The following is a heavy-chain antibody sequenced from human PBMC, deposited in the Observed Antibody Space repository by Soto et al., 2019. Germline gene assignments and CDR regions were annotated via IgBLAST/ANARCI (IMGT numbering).Heavy chain of an antibody. V-gene: IGHV4-31*03. CDR2: IYYSGST. Sequence: QVQLQESGPGLVKPSQTLSLTCTVSGGSISSGGYYWSWIRQHPGKGLEWIGYIYYSGSTYYNPSLNSRVTTSVDTSKNQFSLKLSSVTAADTAVDYCAREWGVPAATYYGMDVWGQGTTVTVSS. D-gene: IGHD2-2*01. J-gene: IGHJ6*02. CDR1: GGSISSGGYY. CDR3: AREWGVPAATYYGMDV.